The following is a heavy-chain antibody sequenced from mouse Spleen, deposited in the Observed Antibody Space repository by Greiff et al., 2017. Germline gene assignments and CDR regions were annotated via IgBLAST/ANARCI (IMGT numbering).Heavy chain of an antibody. CDR2: IWGGGST. CDR1: GFSLTDYG. CDR3: ARAPYDYDEGWFAY. J-gene: IGHJ3*01. V-gene: IGHV2-6-5*01. D-gene: IGHD2-4*01. Sequence: VQRVESGPGLVAPSQSLSITCTVSGFSLTDYGVSWIRQPPGKGLEWLGVIWGGGSTYYNSALKSRLSISKDNSKSQVFLKMNSLQTDDTAMYYCARAPYDYDEGWFAYWGQGTLVTVSA.